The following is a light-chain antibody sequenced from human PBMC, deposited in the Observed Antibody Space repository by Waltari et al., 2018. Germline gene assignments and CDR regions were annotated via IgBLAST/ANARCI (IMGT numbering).Light chain of an antibody. Sequence: SYELTQPPSVSVSPVQTASISCSGDNLGDQYASWYQQKPGQSPVLVIYRETMRPSGIPERFSGSNSGNTATLTISATQPLDEADYFCQAGDGSTVVFGGGTKLTVL. CDR2: RET. J-gene: IGLJ2*01. CDR1: NLGDQY. CDR3: QAGDGSTVV. V-gene: IGLV3-1*01.